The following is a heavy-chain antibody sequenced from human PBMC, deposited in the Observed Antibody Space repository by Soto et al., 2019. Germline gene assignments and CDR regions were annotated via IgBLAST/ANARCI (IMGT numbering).Heavy chain of an antibody. D-gene: IGHD3-22*01. J-gene: IGHJ4*02. CDR3: AKEWVYDSSGWSFDY. Sequence: GGSLRLSCAASGFTFSSCGMHWVRQAPGKGLEWVAVISNDGSNKYYADSVKGRFTISRDNSKNTLYLQVNSLRAEDTAVYYCAKEWVYDSSGWSFDYWGQGT. CDR2: ISNDGSNK. V-gene: IGHV3-30*18. CDR1: GFTFSSCG.